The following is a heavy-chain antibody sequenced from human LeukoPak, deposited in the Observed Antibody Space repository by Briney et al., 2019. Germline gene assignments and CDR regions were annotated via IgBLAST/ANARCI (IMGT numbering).Heavy chain of an antibody. CDR2: ISSSGSTI. V-gene: IGHV3-48*04. Sequence: GGSLRLSCAASGFTFSSHWMHWVRQAPGKGLEWVSYISSSGSTIYYADSVKGRFTISRDNAKNLLYLDMNSLRAEDTAVYYCARGHTAVTRHFDFWGQGTLVTVSS. CDR3: ARGHTAVTRHFDF. CDR1: GFTFSSHW. D-gene: IGHD4-17*01. J-gene: IGHJ4*02.